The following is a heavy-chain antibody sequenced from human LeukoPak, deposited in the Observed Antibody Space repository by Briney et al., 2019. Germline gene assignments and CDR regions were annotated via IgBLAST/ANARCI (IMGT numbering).Heavy chain of an antibody. J-gene: IGHJ5*02. CDR3: AREYGSGSSRRRFDP. CDR2: ISGSGGST. D-gene: IGHD3-10*01. Sequence: GGSLRLSCAASGLTFSSYAMSWVRQAPGKGLEWVSAISGSGGSTYYADSVKGRFTISRDNAENSLYLQMNSLRAEDTAVYYCAREYGSGSSRRRFDPWGQGTLVTVSS. V-gene: IGHV3-23*01. CDR1: GLTFSSYA.